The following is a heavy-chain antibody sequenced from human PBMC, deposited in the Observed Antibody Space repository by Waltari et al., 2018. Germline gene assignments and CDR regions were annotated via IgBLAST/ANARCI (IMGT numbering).Heavy chain of an antibody. CDR2: IYYTGTT. CDR3: ARGSVYSASYFYFDR. Sequence: QVQLQESGPGLVMPSETLSLTCTVSAGSISSDYWTWIRQPPGKGLEWIGSIYYTGTTTYNHSRKGRATLSLDTSKKHFSLYLNSVTAADAAVYYCARGSVYSASYFYFDRWGQGTLVTVSS. J-gene: IGHJ4*02. CDR1: AGSISSDY. V-gene: IGHV4-59*01. D-gene: IGHD1-26*01.